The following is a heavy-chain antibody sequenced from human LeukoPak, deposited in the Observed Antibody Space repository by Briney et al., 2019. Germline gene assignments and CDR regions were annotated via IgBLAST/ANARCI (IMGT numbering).Heavy chain of an antibody. CDR1: GYTFTSYG. CDR2: ISTYNGNT. J-gene: IGHJ6*02. CDR3: ARDPDCSGGRCYSWGNGMDV. D-gene: IGHD2-15*01. V-gene: IGHV1-18*01. Sequence: ASVKVSCKASGYTFTSYGISWVRQAPGQGLEWMGWISTYNGNTNYAQEFQGRVTMTTDTSTSTAYMELRSLRSDDTAVYYCARDPDCSGGRCYSWGNGMDVWGQGTTVTVSS.